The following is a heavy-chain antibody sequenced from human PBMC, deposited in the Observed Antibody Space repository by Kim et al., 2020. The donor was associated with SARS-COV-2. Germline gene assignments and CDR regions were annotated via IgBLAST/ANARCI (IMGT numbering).Heavy chain of an antibody. CDR3: ARDRAPAYCGGDCFYFDY. D-gene: IGHD2-21*02. J-gene: IGHJ4*02. V-gene: IGHV3-74*01. Sequence: KGQFTISRDNAKNTLYLQMNSLRAEDTAVYYCARDRAPAYCGGDCFYFDYWGQGTLVTVSS.